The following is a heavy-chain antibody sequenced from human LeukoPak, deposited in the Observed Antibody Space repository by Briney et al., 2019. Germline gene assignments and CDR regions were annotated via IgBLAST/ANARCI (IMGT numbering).Heavy chain of an antibody. Sequence: GGSLRLSCAASGFTFSSYAMSWVRQAPGKGLEWVSAVTASAGNTYYADSVKGRFTISRDNSKNTLYLQVNSLRAEDTAVYYCAKGDYYGSGSFFKNGMDVWGQGTRSPSP. V-gene: IGHV3-23*01. J-gene: IGHJ6*02. CDR2: VTASAGNT. CDR1: GFTFSSYA. CDR3: AKGDYYGSGSFFKNGMDV. D-gene: IGHD3-10*01.